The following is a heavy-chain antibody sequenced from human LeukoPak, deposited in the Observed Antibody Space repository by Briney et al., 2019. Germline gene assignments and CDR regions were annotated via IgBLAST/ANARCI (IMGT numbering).Heavy chain of an antibody. V-gene: IGHV4-38-2*02. CDR1: GYSINSGYY. CDR3: ASGWSGYSEFDY. CDR2: IYYSGST. Sequence: SETLSLTCTVSGYSINSGYYWSWIRQPPGKRLEWIGSIYYSGSTYSNPTLKSRLTISVDTSKNQFSLKLSSVTAADTAVYYCASGWSGYSEFDYWDQGTPVTVSS. D-gene: IGHD3-3*01. J-gene: IGHJ4*02.